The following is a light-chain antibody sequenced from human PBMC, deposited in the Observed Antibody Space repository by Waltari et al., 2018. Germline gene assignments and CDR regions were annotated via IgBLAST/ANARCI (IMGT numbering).Light chain of an antibody. CDR1: SSDVGGYDF. Sequence: QSAPTQPASVSGSPGQSITISCPGTSSDVGGYDFVSWYQQYPGKAPKLVIYDVYYRPSGVSHRFSASKSGNTASLTISGLQTEDEADYYCSSYTSISTSVVFGGGTKLTVL. V-gene: IGLV2-14*03. J-gene: IGLJ2*01. CDR3: SSYTSISTSVV. CDR2: DVY.